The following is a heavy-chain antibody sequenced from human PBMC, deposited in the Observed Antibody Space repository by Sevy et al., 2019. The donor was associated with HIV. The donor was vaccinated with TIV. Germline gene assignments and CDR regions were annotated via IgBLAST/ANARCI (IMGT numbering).Heavy chain of an antibody. Sequence: GGSLRLSSAASGFTFSSYAMHWVRQAPGKGLEWVAVISYDGSKKYYADSVKGRFTISRDNSKNTLYLQMNSLRAEDTAVYYCAREGGEIAARPDQLPFDYWGQGTLVTVSS. J-gene: IGHJ4*02. CDR1: GFTFSSYA. V-gene: IGHV3-30-3*01. D-gene: IGHD6-6*01. CDR3: AREGGEIAARPDQLPFDY. CDR2: ISYDGSKK.